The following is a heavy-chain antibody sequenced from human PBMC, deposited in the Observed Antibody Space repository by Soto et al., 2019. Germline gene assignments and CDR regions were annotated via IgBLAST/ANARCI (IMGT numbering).Heavy chain of an antibody. J-gene: IGHJ4*02. CDR1: GFTFSSYG. Sequence: PGGSLRLSCAASGFTFSSYGMHWVRQAPGKGLEWVAVISYDGSNKYYADSVKGRFTISRDNSKNTLYLQMNSLRAEDTAVYYCAKEGVGYSYSNYGRQIDYWGQGTLVTVSS. CDR2: ISYDGSNK. D-gene: IGHD4-4*01. CDR3: AKEGVGYSYSNYGRQIDY. V-gene: IGHV3-30*18.